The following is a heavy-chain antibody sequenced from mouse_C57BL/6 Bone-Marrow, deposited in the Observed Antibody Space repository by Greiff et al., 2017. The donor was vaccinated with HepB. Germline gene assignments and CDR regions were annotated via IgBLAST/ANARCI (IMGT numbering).Heavy chain of an antibody. Sequence: QVQLQQSGAELVRPGTSVKVSCKASGYAFTNYLIEWVKQRPGQGLEWIGVINPGSGGTNYNEKFKGKATLTADKSSSTAYMQLSSLTSEDSAVYFCARYDGNYGDYFDDWGQGTTLTVSS. CDR3: ARYDGNYGDYFDD. D-gene: IGHD2-3*01. V-gene: IGHV1-54*01. CDR1: GYAFTNYL. CDR2: INPGSGGT. J-gene: IGHJ2*01.